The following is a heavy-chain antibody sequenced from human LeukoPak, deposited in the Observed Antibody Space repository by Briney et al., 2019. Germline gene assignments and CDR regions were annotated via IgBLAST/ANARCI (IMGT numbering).Heavy chain of an antibody. CDR3: TTGYSYGSDFDY. CDR1: GFTFSNAW. CDR2: MKSKTDGGTT. Sequence: PGGSLRLSCAASGFTFSNAWMSWVRQAPGKGLEWVGRMKSKTDGGTTDYAAPVKGRFTISRDDSKNTLYLQMSSLKTEDTAVYYCTTGYSYGSDFDYWGQGTLVTVSS. V-gene: IGHV3-15*01. D-gene: IGHD5-18*01. J-gene: IGHJ4*02.